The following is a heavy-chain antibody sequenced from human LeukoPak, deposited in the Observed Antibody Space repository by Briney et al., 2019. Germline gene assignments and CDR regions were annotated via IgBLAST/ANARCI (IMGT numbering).Heavy chain of an antibody. CDR3: ARGLPLGYCTYGVCYPPKHFDF. CDR1: GYTFTSYY. V-gene: IGHV1-46*01. D-gene: IGHD2-8*01. J-gene: IGHJ4*02. CDR2: INPSGGST. Sequence: ASVKVSCKASGYTFTSYYMHWVRQAPGQGLEWMGIINPSGGSTSYAQKFQGRVTMTRDMSTSTVYMELSSLTSDDTAVYFCARGLPLGYCTYGVCYPPKHFDFWGQGTLVTVSS.